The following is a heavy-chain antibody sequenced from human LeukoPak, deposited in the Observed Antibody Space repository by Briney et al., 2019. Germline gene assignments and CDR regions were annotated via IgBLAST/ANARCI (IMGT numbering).Heavy chain of an antibody. V-gene: IGHV4-59*08. CDR3: ARHVEDTAMVEYYFDY. D-gene: IGHD5-18*01. CDR2: IYYSGST. Sequence: SETLSLTCTVSGGSISSYYWSWFRQPPGKGLEWIGYIYYSGSTNYNPSLKSRVTISVDTSKNQFSLKLSSVTAADTAVYYCARHVEDTAMVEYYFDYWGQGTLVTVSS. J-gene: IGHJ4*02. CDR1: GGSISSYY.